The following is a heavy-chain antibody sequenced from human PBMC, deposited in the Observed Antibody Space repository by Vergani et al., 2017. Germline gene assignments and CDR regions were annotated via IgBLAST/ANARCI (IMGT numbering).Heavy chain of an antibody. Sequence: QVQLQESGPGLVKPSETLSLTCTVSGGPISSYYWSWIRQPPGKGLEWIGYIYYSGSTNYKPSLKSRVTISVDTSKNQFSLKLSSVTAADTAVYYCARARSSWVLGFDYWGQGTLVTVSS. CDR1: GGPISSYY. V-gene: IGHV4-59*01. CDR2: IYYSGST. J-gene: IGHJ4*02. D-gene: IGHD6-13*01. CDR3: ARARSSWVLGFDY.